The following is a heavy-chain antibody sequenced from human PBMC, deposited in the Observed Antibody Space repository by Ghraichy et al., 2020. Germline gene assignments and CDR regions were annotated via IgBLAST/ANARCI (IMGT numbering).Heavy chain of an antibody. CDR3: ARQIGYSYGSPHDY. D-gene: IGHD5-18*01. Sequence: SETLSLTCTVSGGSISSSSYYWGWIRQPPGKGLEWIGSIYYSGSTYYNPSLKSRVTISVDTSKNQFSLKLSSVTAADTAVYYCARQIGYSYGSPHDYWGQGTLVTVSS. CDR1: GGSISSSSYY. CDR2: IYYSGST. J-gene: IGHJ4*02. V-gene: IGHV4-39*01.